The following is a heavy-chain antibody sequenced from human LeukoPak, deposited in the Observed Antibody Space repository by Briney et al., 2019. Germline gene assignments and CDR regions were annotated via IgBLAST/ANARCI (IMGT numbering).Heavy chain of an antibody. V-gene: IGHV4-34*01. CDR1: GGSFSGYY. Sequence: NPSETLSLTCAVYGGSFSGYYWSWLRQPPGKGLEWIGEINHSGSTNYNPSLKSRVTISVDTSKNQFSLKLSSVTAADTAVYYCAGDCSSTSCYRPVFYYYYYMDVWGKGTTVTVSS. D-gene: IGHD2-2*01. CDR2: INHSGST. J-gene: IGHJ6*03. CDR3: AGDCSSTSCYRPVFYYYYYMDV.